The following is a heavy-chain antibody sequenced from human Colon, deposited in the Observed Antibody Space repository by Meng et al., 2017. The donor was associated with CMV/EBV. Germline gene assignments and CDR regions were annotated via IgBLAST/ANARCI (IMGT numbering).Heavy chain of an antibody. J-gene: IGHJ4*02. Sequence: ASVKVSCKASGYIFTNYYIHWVRQAPGQGLEWMGWINPNRGGTNYAQNFQGRVTMTRDTAISTVYTDLSSLKSDDTAVYYCARDSISNSRDYYFDYWGQGTLVTVSS. CDR3: ARDSISNSRDYYFDY. D-gene: IGHD4-23*01. CDR1: GYIFTNYY. V-gene: IGHV1-2*02. CDR2: INPNRGGT.